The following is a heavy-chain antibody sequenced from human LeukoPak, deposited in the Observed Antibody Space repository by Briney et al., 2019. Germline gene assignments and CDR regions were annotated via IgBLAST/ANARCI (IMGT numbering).Heavy chain of an antibody. Sequence: SETLSLTCTVSGGSISSSSYYWGWIRQPPGKGLEWIGSIYYSGSTYYNPSLRSRVTISADTSKNQFSLKLSSVTAADTAVYYCASRKLGNDYWGQGTLVTVSS. CDR1: GGSISSSSYY. CDR3: ASRKLGNDY. V-gene: IGHV4-39*07. J-gene: IGHJ4*01. D-gene: IGHD7-27*01. CDR2: IYYSGST.